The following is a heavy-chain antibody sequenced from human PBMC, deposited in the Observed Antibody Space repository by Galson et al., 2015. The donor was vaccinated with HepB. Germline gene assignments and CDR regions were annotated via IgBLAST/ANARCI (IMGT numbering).Heavy chain of an antibody. CDR1: GFTFSSYG. D-gene: IGHD6-13*01. Sequence: SLRPSCAASGFTFSSYGMHWVRQAPGKGLEWVAVISYDGSNKYYADSVKGRFTISRDNSKNTLYLQMNSLRAEDTAVYYFAKSIGSSWPRGFDYWGQGTLVTVSS. J-gene: IGHJ4*02. V-gene: IGHV3-30*18. CDR3: AKSIGSSWPRGFDY. CDR2: ISYDGSNK.